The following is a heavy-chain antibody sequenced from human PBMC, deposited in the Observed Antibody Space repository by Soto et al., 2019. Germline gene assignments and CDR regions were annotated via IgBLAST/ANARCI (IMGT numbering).Heavy chain of an antibody. CDR2: IYYSGSS. V-gene: IGHV4-31*03. CDR1: GDSISRNGYF. D-gene: IGHD3-10*01. Sequence: QVQLQESGPGLVKLSQTLSLTCTVSGDSISRNGYFWTWIRQHPGKGLEWIGYIYYSGSSYYNPSLKSRVIISVDTSKNHFSLNLTAVTAADTAVYYCARGTMLRGPGYYYAMDVWGQGTTVTVSS. CDR3: ARGTMLRGPGYYYAMDV. J-gene: IGHJ6*02.